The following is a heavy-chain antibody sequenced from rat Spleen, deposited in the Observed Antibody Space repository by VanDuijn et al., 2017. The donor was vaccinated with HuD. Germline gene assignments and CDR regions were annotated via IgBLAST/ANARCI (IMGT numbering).Heavy chain of an antibody. Sequence: EVQLVESDGGLVQPGRSLKLSCAASGFTFSDYYMAWVRQAPKKGLEWVASISYEGRNTYYGDSVKGRFTISRDNAKSTLYLQMNSLRSEDTATYYCARRGYNNQWYFDFWGPGTMVTVSS. CDR2: ISYEGRNT. CDR1: GFTFSDYY. V-gene: IGHV5-22*01. D-gene: IGHD1-10*01. CDR3: ARRGYNNQWYFDF. J-gene: IGHJ1*01.